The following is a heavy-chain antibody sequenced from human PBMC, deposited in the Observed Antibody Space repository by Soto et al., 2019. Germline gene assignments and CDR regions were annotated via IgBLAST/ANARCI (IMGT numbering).Heavy chain of an antibody. J-gene: IGHJ3*02. Sequence: GGSLRLSCAASGFTVSSNYMSWVRQAPGKGLEWVSVIYSGGSTYYADSVKGRFTISRHNSKNTLYLQMNSLRAEDTAVYYCARDSRYNWNFPDAFDIWGQGTMVTVSS. CDR1: GFTVSSNY. V-gene: IGHV3-53*04. D-gene: IGHD1-7*01. CDR3: ARDSRYNWNFPDAFDI. CDR2: IYSGGST.